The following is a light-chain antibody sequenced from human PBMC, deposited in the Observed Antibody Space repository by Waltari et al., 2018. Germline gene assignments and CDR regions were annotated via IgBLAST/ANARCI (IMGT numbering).Light chain of an antibody. CDR2: EVS. Sequence: QSALTQPASVSGSPGQSITISCTGTTSDVGGYNYVSWYQQPPGPAPKPILYEVSNRPSGVSNRFSGSKSGTTASLTISGLQAEDEADYYCSSYTRSTTLVFGGGTKLTVL. J-gene: IGLJ3*02. CDR3: SSYTRSTTLV. V-gene: IGLV2-14*01. CDR1: TSDVGGYNY.